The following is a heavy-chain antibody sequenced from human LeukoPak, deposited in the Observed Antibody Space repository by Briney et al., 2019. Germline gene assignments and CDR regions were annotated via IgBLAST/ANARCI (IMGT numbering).Heavy chain of an antibody. Sequence: PSETLSLTCTVSGGSISSGDYYWSWIRQPPGKGLEWIGYIYYSGSTYYNPSLKSRVTISVDTSKNQFSLKLSSATAADTAVYYCARELIAAATNWFDPWGQGTLVTVSS. J-gene: IGHJ5*02. CDR2: IYYSGST. V-gene: IGHV4-30-4*08. D-gene: IGHD6-13*01. CDR3: ARELIAAATNWFDP. CDR1: GGSISSGDYY.